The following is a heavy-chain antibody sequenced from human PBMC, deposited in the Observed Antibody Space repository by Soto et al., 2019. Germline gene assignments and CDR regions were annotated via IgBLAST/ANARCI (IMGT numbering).Heavy chain of an antibody. CDR2: SSGSGSGGST. Sequence: GWSLRLSCAASGFSFTNYAMTWVRQAPGKGLEWVSISSGSGSGGSTNYADSVKGRFTISRDNSKNTLYLQMNSLRVEDTAVYYCAKDRDDYRNYVFDYWGQGTLVTTSS. V-gene: IGHV3-23*01. D-gene: IGHD4-4*01. CDR3: AKDRDDYRNYVFDY. CDR1: GFSFTNYA. J-gene: IGHJ4*02.